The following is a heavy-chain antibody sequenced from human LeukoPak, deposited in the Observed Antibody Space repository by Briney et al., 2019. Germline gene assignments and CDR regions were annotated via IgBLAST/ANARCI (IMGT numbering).Heavy chain of an antibody. V-gene: IGHV1-58*02. CDR1: GFTFASSA. CDR3: AAGASGNWFDP. D-gene: IGHD3-10*01. Sequence: ASVKVSCKASGFTFASSAMQWVRQARGQRLEWIGWIVVGSGNTNYAQKFQERVTITRDMSTSTAYMELSSLRSEDTAVYYCAAGASGNWFDPWGQGTLVTVSS. CDR2: IVVGSGNT. J-gene: IGHJ5*02.